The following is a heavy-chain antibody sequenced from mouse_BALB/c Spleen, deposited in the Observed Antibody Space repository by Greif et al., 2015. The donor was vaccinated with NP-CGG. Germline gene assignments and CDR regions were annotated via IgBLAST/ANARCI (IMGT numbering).Heavy chain of an antibody. V-gene: IGHV1S16*01. CDR3: TMVLRLRYYAMDY. CDR1: GYTFTSYW. J-gene: IGHJ4*01. CDR2: INPSNGGT. D-gene: IGHD1-2*01. Sequence: VQLQESGAELVKPGASVKLSCKASGYTFTSYWVHWVKLRPGQGFEWIGEINPSNGGTNYNEKFKRKATLTVDKSSSTAYMQLSSLTSEDSAVYYCTMVLRLRYYAMDYWGQGTSVTVSS.